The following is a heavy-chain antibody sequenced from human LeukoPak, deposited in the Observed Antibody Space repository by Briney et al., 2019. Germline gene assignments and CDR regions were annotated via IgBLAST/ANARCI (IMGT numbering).Heavy chain of an antibody. CDR1: GFTVITND. Sequence: GGSVRLSCAASGFTVITNDMTWVRQAPGKGLEWVSALYSDGNTKYADSVQGRFTISRDNSKNTLYLEMNSLSPDDTAVYYCARGVEPLAATTLAYWGQGTLDTVSS. J-gene: IGHJ4*02. CDR2: LYSDGNT. V-gene: IGHV3-53*01. CDR3: ARGVEPLAATTLAY. D-gene: IGHD2-15*01.